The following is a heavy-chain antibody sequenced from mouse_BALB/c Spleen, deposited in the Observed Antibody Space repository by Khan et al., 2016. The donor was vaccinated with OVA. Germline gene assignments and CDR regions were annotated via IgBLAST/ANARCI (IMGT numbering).Heavy chain of an antibody. CDR2: IYPGTDNT. V-gene: IGHV1-76*01. CDR1: GYIFTTSW. J-gene: IGHJ2*01. Sequence: QVQLKQSGAELVRPGASIKLSCKTSGYIFTTSWIHWVKQRSGQGLEWIARIYPGTDNTYYNEKFKDKATLTADKSSSTAYMQLSSLRSEDSAVYCCAREEALYYFDSWGQGTTLTVSS. CDR3: AREEALYYFDS. D-gene: IGHD3-2*02.